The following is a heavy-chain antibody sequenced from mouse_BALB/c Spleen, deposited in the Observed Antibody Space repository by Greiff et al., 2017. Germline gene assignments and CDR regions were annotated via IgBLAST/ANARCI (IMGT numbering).Heavy chain of an antibody. J-gene: IGHJ4*01. D-gene: IGHD2-14*01. CDR3: ARSTYRYAPYAMDY. CDR2: INPSTGYT. V-gene: IGHV1-7*01. Sequence: QVQLKESGAELAKPGASVKMSCKASGYTFTSYWMHWVKQRPGQGLEWIGYINPSTGYTEYNQKFKDKATLTADKSSSTAYMQLSSLTSEDSAVYYCARSTYRYAPYAMDYWGQGTSVTVSS. CDR1: GYTFTSYW.